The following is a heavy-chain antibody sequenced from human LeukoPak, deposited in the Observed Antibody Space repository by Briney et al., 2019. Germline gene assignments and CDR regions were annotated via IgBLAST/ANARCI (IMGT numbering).Heavy chain of an antibody. CDR3: ATDGSGTSFPYYFES. CDR2: IGSDGSKQ. D-gene: IGHD3-10*01. J-gene: IGHJ4*02. V-gene: IGHV3-30*02. CDR1: GFFFTSSG. Sequence: GGSLRLSCAASGFFFTSSGMNWVRQAPAKGLEWVTFIGSDGSKQYYADSVKGRFSISRDNSRNTVSLQMNSLRLEDTAVYYCATDGSGTSFPYYFESWGQGTLVTVSS.